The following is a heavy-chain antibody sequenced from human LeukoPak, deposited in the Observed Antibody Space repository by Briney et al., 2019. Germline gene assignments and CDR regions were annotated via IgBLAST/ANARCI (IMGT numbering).Heavy chain of an antibody. Sequence: GGSLRLSCAASGFTFSSYAMHWLRQAPGTGLEYVSAISSDGRITYYANSVKGRSTISRDNSKNTLSLQMGSLRAEDIAVYYCARVSGWYWFDNWGQGTLVTVSS. D-gene: IGHD6-19*01. CDR1: GFTFSSYA. V-gene: IGHV3-64*01. CDR3: ARVSGWYWFDN. CDR2: ISSDGRIT. J-gene: IGHJ4*02.